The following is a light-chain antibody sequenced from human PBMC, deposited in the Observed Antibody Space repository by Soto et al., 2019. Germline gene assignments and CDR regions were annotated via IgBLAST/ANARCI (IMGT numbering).Light chain of an antibody. CDR1: SSDVGGYDY. J-gene: IGLJ1*01. CDR2: EVP. Sequence: QSALAQPTSLAESPGQSMAISCACTSSDVGGYDYVSWYQQHPDKAPKLMIYEVPKRPSGVSNRFSGSKSGNTASLTISGLQPEDEPDYYCSSHTSGSTRVFGSGTKVTGL. CDR3: SSHTSGSTRV. V-gene: IGLV2-14*01.